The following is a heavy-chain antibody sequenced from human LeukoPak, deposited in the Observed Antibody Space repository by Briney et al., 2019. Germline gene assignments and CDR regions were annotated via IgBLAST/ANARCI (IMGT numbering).Heavy chain of an antibody. CDR3: ASPGSVGDTGMPDY. V-gene: IGHV3-20*04. D-gene: IGHD5-18*01. CDR2: INWNGGST. J-gene: IGHJ4*02. CDR1: GFNFDDYG. Sequence: GGSLRLSCAASGFNFDDYGLSWVRQGPGKGPEWVSGINWNGGSTGYADSAKGRFSISRDNAKKSLYLHMNSLRAEDTAVYYCASPGSVGDTGMPDYWGQGTLVTVSS.